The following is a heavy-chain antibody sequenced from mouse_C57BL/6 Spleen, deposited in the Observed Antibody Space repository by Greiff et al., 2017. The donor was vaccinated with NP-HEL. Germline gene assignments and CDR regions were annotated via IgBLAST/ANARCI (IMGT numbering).Heavy chain of an antibody. Sequence: EVQLVESGGGLVKPGGSLKLSCAASGFTFSSYTMSWVRQTPEKRLEWVATISGGGGNTYYPDSVKGRFTISRDNAKNTLYLQMSSLRSEDTALYYCAREGSYYYGYWGQGTTLTVSS. J-gene: IGHJ2*01. CDR1: GFTFSSYT. D-gene: IGHD1-1*01. V-gene: IGHV5-9*01. CDR3: AREGSYYYGY. CDR2: ISGGGGNT.